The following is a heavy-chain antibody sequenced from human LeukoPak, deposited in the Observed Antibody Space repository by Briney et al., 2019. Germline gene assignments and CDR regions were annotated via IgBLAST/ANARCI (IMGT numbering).Heavy chain of an antibody. Sequence: GGSLRLSCAASGFTFSSYSMNWVRQAPGKGLEWDSSISSSSSYIYYADSVKGRFTISRDNAKNSLYLQMNSLRAEDTAVYYCASIWSGSLDYWGQGTLVTVSS. J-gene: IGHJ4*02. CDR2: ISSSSSYI. D-gene: IGHD3-3*01. CDR1: GFTFSSYS. V-gene: IGHV3-21*01. CDR3: ASIWSGSLDY.